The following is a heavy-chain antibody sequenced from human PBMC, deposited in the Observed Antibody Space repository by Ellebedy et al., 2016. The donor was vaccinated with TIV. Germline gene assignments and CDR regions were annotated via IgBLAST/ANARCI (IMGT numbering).Heavy chain of an antibody. J-gene: IGHJ6*02. Sequence: PGGSLRLSCAASGFSFNTYALSRVRQAPGKGLEWVSAISGNENSPYYAGSVEGRFTISRDNLKNTLYLQMNSLRVEDTAVYYCARGVRGVSYYYYATDVWGQGTTVTVSS. CDR1: GFSFNTYA. CDR2: ISGNENSP. CDR3: ARGVRGVSYYYYATDV. D-gene: IGHD3-10*01. V-gene: IGHV3-23*01.